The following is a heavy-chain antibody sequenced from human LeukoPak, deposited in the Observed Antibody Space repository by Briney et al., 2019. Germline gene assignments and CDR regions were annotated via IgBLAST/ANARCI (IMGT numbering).Heavy chain of an antibody. V-gene: IGHV4-34*01. J-gene: IGHJ4*02. Sequence: PSETLSLTCAVYGGSFSGDYWSWIRQPPGKGLEWIGEINDSGIPNCNPSLKSRVTISVDTSKNQFSLRVSSVTAADTGVYYCARVAFSGYQHFWGRGTLVTVSS. CDR1: GGSFSGDY. CDR2: INDSGIP. D-gene: IGHD5-12*01. CDR3: ARVAFSGYQHF.